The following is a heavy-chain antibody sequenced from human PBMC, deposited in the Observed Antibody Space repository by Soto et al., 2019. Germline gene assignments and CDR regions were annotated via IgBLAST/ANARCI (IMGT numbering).Heavy chain of an antibody. V-gene: IGHV3-30-3*02. CDR3: ARGLVVTAKGWFDL. Sequence: QVQLVESGGGVVQRGESLRRSCAASGFTFSTYSMNWVRQSPGKGLEWVAVISYDGNRIYYADSVKGRFTISTDNAKKTLFLQMSGLRPEDTAIYYCARGLVVTAKGWFDLWGQGTQVTVSS. CDR2: ISYDGNRI. J-gene: IGHJ5*02. CDR1: GFTFSTYS. D-gene: IGHD2-21*02.